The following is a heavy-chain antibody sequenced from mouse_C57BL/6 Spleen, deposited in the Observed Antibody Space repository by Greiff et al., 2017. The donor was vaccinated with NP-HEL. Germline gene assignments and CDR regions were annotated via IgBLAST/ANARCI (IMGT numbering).Heavy chain of an antibody. Sequence: EVKVEESGGGLVQPGGSMKLSCVASGFTFSNYWMNWVRQSPEKGLEWVAQIRLKSDNYATHYAESVKGRFTISRDDSKSSVYLQMNNLRAEDTGIYYCTASRYFDYWGQGTTLTVSS. CDR1: GFTFSNYW. J-gene: IGHJ2*01. CDR3: TASRYFDY. CDR2: IRLKSDNYAT. V-gene: IGHV6-3*01. D-gene: IGHD3-3*01.